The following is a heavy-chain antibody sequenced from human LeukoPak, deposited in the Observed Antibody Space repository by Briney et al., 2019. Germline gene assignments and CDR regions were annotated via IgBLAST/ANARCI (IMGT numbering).Heavy chain of an antibody. Sequence: GGSLRLSCAASGFTFSSYAMSWVRQAPGKGLEWVSGINWNGGSTGYADSVKGRFTISRDNAKNSLYLQMNSLRAEDTALYYCARGSTVTWWTTRYYYYYYMDVWGKGTTVTVSS. J-gene: IGHJ6*03. CDR2: INWNGGST. CDR3: ARGSTVTWWTTRYYYYYYMDV. V-gene: IGHV3-20*04. CDR1: GFTFSSYA. D-gene: IGHD4-17*01.